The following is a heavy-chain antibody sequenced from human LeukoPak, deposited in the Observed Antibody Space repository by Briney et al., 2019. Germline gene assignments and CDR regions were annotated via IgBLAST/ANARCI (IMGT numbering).Heavy chain of an antibody. CDR2: VYTSGST. J-gene: IGHJ4*02. CDR3: ARGPPSGATRFDY. CDR1: GGSIGIYY. Sequence: SETLSLTCTVSGGSIGIYYWSWIRLPAGKGLEWIGRVYTSGSTHYNPSLKSRVTMSVDTSKNQFSLKLSPVTAADTAVYYCARGPPSGATRFDYWGRGTLVTVSS. V-gene: IGHV4-4*07. D-gene: IGHD1-26*01.